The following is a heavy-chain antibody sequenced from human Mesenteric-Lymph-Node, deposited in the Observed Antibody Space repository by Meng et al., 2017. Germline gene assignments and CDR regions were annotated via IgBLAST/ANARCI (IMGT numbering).Heavy chain of an antibody. D-gene: IGHD3-9*01. CDR2: MSPTRGNT. CDR1: GYILTSYD. V-gene: IGHV1-8*01. CDR3: ARFFDPFDY. Sequence: QLGQAWAGVKKTGASVRVSCKAFGYILTSYDINWVRQAPGQGLEWMGWMSPTRGNTGYAQKFQGRVTMTRDTSTSTAYMELRGLRSDDTAVYYCARFFDPFDYWGQGTLVTVSS. J-gene: IGHJ4*02.